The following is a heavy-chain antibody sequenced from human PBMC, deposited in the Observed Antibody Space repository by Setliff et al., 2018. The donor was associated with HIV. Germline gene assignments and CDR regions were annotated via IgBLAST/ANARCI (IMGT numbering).Heavy chain of an antibody. V-gene: IGHV4-59*11. CDR2: IYYSGST. CDR1: GVSITSHY. CDR3: ARGYPGIAVAGLSYYYYYYMDV. D-gene: IGHD6-19*01. Sequence: SETLSLTCAVSGVSITSHYWSWIRQPPGKGLEWIGYIYYSGSTNNNPSLQSRVTISVDTSKNQFSLKRSSVTAADTAVYYCARGYPGIAVAGLSYYYYYYMDVWGKGTTVTVSS. J-gene: IGHJ6*03.